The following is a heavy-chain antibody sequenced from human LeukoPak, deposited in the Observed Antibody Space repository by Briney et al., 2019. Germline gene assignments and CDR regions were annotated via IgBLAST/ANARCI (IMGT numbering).Heavy chain of an antibody. CDR1: GFTFDDYA. CDR3: AKDTSLGSGSYYFDY. CDR2: ISWNSGSI. Sequence: GGSLRLSCAASGFTFDDYAMHWVRQAPGQGLERVSGISWNSGSIGYADSVKGRFTISRDNAKNSLYLQMNSLRAEDTALYYCAKDTSLGSGSYYFDYWGQGTLVTVSS. D-gene: IGHD1-26*01. V-gene: IGHV3-9*01. J-gene: IGHJ4*02.